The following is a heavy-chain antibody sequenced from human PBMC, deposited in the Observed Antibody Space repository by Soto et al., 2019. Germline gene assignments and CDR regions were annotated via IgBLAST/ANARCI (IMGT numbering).Heavy chain of an antibody. V-gene: IGHV3-23*01. CDR3: AKGAICSRYDCCDY. CDR2: ISGSDDRT. J-gene: IGHJ4*02. CDR1: GFTFSTYA. Sequence: PGGSLRLSCAASGFTFSTYARRWVRQGPGKGLEWVSVISGSDDRTFYADSVKGRFTISRDNPKNTLYLQMNSLRAEDTAIYYCAKGAICSRYDCCDYWGQGTMVTVSS. D-gene: IGHD1-1*01.